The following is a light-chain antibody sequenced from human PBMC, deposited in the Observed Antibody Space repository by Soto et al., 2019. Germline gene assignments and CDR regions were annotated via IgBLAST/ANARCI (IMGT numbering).Light chain of an antibody. Sequence: DIQMTQPPSSLSASVGDRVTITCRASQSISSYLNWYQQKPGKAPTHLIYAASSLQSGFPSRFCRSGSGTDFTLTISSLQPEDFASYYCQQSYSTPVTFGPGTKVDIK. CDR1: QSISSY. V-gene: IGKV1-39*01. J-gene: IGKJ3*01. CDR3: QQSYSTPVT. CDR2: AAS.